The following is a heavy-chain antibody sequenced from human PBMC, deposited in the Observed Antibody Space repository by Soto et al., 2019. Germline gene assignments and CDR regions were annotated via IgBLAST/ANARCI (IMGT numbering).Heavy chain of an antibody. CDR2: ISWNSGSI. Sequence: EVQLVESGGGLVQPGRSLRLSCAASGFTFDDYAMHWVRQAPGKGLERVSGISWNSGSIGYADSVKGRFTISRDNAKNSLYLQMNRLGAEDTALYYCAKDRGLVLSFYFDYWGQGTLVTVSS. V-gene: IGHV3-9*01. D-gene: IGHD6-19*01. J-gene: IGHJ4*02. CDR1: GFTFDDYA. CDR3: AKDRGLVLSFYFDY.